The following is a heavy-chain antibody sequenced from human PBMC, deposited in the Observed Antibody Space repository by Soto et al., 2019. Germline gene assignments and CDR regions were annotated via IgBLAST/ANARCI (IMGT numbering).Heavy chain of an antibody. Sequence: SETLSLTCTVSGGSISSGGYYWSWIRQHPGKGLEWIGYIYYSGSTYYNPSLKSRVTISVDTSKNQFSLKLSSVTAADTAVYYCAREAPKAGTLPPGPSYFDYWGQGTLVTVSS. D-gene: IGHD6-13*01. J-gene: IGHJ4*02. CDR1: GGSISSGGYY. CDR3: AREAPKAGTLPPGPSYFDY. V-gene: IGHV4-31*03. CDR2: IYYSGST.